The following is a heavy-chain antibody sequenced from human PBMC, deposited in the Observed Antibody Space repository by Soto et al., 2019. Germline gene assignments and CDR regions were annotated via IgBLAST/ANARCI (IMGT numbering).Heavy chain of an antibody. J-gene: IGHJ4*02. D-gene: IGHD2-2*01. V-gene: IGHV3-74*01. CDR2: INSDGGST. CDR3: AKRDCSRSSCQYYFDY. Sequence: EVQLVESGGGLVQSGGSLRLSCAASGFTFSSYWMHWVRQAPGKGLVWVSRINSDGGSTTYADSVKGRFTISRDNAKNTLYLQMNSLRVEDTAVYYCAKRDCSRSSCQYYFDYWGQGTLVTVSS. CDR1: GFTFSSYW.